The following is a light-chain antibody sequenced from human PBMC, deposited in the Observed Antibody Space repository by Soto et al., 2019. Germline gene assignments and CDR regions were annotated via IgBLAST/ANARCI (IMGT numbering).Light chain of an antibody. V-gene: IGKV1-9*01. J-gene: IGKJ2*01. Sequence: DIKFTQTPSFLSASVGDRVTISCRASQGISSCLAWYHQQPGKAPKLLIFGASTLASGVPSRFSGSGSGTEFTLTISILQSEDIGTFYCQQLNTTWYTFGQGTKLEI. CDR2: GAS. CDR3: QQLNTTWYT. CDR1: QGISSC.